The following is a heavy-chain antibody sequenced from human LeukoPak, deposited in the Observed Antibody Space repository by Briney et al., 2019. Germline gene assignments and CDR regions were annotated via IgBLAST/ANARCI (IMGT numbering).Heavy chain of an antibody. J-gene: IGHJ6*02. CDR2: ISGSGGST. CDR3: AKRQYGDYGYYYCGMDV. CDR1: GFTFSSYA. V-gene: IGHV3-23*01. Sequence: PGGSLRLSCAASGFTFSSYAMTWVRQAPGKGLEWVSAISGSGGSTYFADSVKGRFTISRDNPKNTLYLQMNSLRAEDTAVYYCAKRQYGDYGYYYCGMDVWGQGTTVTVSS. D-gene: IGHD4-17*01.